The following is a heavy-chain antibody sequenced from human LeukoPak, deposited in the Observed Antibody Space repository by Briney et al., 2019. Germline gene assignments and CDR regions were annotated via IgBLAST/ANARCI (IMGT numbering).Heavy chain of an antibody. CDR3: ARAEYSGYDYLFDY. V-gene: IGHV4-34*01. D-gene: IGHD5-12*01. CDR1: GGSFSGYY. J-gene: IGHJ4*02. CDR2: INHSGST. Sequence: SETLSLTCAVYGGSFSGYYWSWIRQPPGKGLEWIGEINHSGSTNYNPSLESRVTISVDTSKNQFSLKLSSVTAADTAVYYCARAEYSGYDYLFDYWGQGTLVTASS.